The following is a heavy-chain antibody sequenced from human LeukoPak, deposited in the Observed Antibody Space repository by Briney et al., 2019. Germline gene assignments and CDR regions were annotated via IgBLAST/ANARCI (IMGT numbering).Heavy chain of an antibody. CDR1: GFTFSSYA. CDR3: QRETDAFDI. D-gene: IGHD1-26*01. V-gene: IGHV3-23*01. J-gene: IGHJ3*02. Sequence: GGSLRLSCAASGFTFSSYAMSWLRQAPGKGLEWVSVISGSGGSTYYADSVKGRFTISRDNSKNTLYLQMNSLRAEDTAVYYCQRETDAFDIWGQGTMVTVSS. CDR2: ISGSGGST.